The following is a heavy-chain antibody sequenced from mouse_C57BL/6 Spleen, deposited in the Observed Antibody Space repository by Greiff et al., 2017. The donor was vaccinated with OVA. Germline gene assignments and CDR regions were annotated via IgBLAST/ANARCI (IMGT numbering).Heavy chain of an antibody. J-gene: IGHJ1*03. CDR2: ISYDGNN. V-gene: IGHV3-6*01. CDR1: GYSITSGYY. CDR3: ARGGTTVVAHWYFDV. D-gene: IGHD1-1*01. Sequence: VQLQQSGPGLVKPSQSLSLTCSVTGYSITSGYYWNWIRQIPGNKLEWMGYISYDGNNNYNQSHKNRNSITRDTSKNKFCMKLNSVTTEETATYYGARGGTTVVAHWYFDVWGTGTTVTVSS.